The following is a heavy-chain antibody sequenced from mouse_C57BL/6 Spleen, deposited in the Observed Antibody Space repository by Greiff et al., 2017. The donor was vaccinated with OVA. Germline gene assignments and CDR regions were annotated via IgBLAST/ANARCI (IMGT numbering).Heavy chain of an antibody. J-gene: IGHJ3*01. V-gene: IGHV5-9*01. CDR2: ISGGGGNT. D-gene: IGHD2-3*01. CDR1: GFTFRSYT. Sequence: EVKLVESGGGLVKPGGSLKLSCAASGFTFRSYTMSWVRQTPEKRLEWVATISGGGGNTYYPDSVKGRFTISRDNAKNTLYLQMSSLRSEDTALYYCARHGGYSSFAYWGQGTLVTVSA. CDR3: ARHGGYSSFAY.